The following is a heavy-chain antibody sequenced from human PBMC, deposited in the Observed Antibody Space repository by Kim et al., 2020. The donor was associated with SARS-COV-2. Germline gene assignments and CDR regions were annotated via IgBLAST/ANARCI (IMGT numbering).Heavy chain of an antibody. CDR3: AKWAVTTGFDY. Sequence: GGSLRLSCAASGFTFSNYGMHWVRQAPGKGLEWVAVISYDGSYKYYVGSVKGRFTISRDNSKNTLYLQMNSLSAEDTAVYYCAKWAVTTGFDYWGQGTLVTVSS. D-gene: IGHD4-17*01. CDR1: GFTFSNYG. V-gene: IGHV3-30*18. J-gene: IGHJ4*02. CDR2: ISYDGSYK.